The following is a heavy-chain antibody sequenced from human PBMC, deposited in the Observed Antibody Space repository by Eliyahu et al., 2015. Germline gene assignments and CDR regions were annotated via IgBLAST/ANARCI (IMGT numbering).Heavy chain of an antibody. CDR2: INPNXXGT. V-gene: IGHV1-2*04. CDR3: ARLGPMATIWATDYGMDV. D-gene: IGHD5-24*01. Sequence: QVQLVQSGAEVKKPGASVKVSCKASGYTFTGXYRHWVRQAPGQGLEWMGWINPNXXGTNYAQKFQGWVTMTRDTSISTAYMELSRLRSDDTAVYYCARLGPMATIWATDYGMDVWGQGTTVTVSS. J-gene: IGHJ6*02. CDR1: GYTFTGXY.